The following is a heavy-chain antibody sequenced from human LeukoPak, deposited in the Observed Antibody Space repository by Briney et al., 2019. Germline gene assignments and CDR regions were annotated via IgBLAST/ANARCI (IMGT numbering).Heavy chain of an antibody. D-gene: IGHD3-22*01. CDR2: ISSSTYSI. CDR1: GFTFSTYS. V-gene: IGHV3-48*01. Sequence: PGGSLRLSCAASGFTFSTYSMNWVRQAPGKGLEWVSYISSSTYSIYYADSVKGRFTISRDNSKNTLHMQMNSLRPEDTAVYYCAKGLYSYNSSGFPAWGQGTLVTVSS. J-gene: IGHJ5*02. CDR3: AKGLYSYNSSGFPA.